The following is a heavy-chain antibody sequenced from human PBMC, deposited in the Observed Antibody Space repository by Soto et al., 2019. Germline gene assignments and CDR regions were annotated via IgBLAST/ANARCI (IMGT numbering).Heavy chain of an antibody. V-gene: IGHV1-8*01. CDR1: GYTFTSYD. CDR2: MNPNSGNT. J-gene: IGHJ5*02. Sequence: ASVKVSCKASGYTFTSYDINWVRQATGQGLEWMGWMNPNSGNTGYAQKFQGRVTMTRNTSISTAYMELSSLRSEDTAVYYCARGRDYIWGRYRYNWFDPWGQGTLVTVSS. CDR3: ARGRDYIWGRYRYNWFDP. D-gene: IGHD3-16*02.